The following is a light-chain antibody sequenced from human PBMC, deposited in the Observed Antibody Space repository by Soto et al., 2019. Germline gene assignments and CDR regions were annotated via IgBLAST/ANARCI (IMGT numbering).Light chain of an antibody. J-gene: IGLJ2*01. CDR2: SNN. CDR1: RSNIGSNY. CDR3: AAWDESLSGVV. V-gene: IGLV1-47*02. Sequence: QSVLTQPHSASGTPGQRVTVSCSGSRSNIGSNYVYWYQQLPGTAPKLLVYSNNRRPSGVPDRFSASKSGTSASLAISGLRSDDEADYYCAAWDESLSGVVFGGGTKVTVL.